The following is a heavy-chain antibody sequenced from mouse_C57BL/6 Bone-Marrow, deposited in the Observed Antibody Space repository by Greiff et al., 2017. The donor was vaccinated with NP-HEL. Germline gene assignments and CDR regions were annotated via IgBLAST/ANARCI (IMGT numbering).Heavy chain of an antibody. Sequence: DVQLQESGAELVRPGASVKLSCTASGFNIKDDYMHWVKQRPEQGLEWIGWIDPENGDTEYASKFQGKATITADTSSNTAYLQLSSLTSEDTAVYYCTTGYYYGSSYPYYFDYWGQGTTLTVSS. CDR3: TTGYYYGSSYPYYFDY. J-gene: IGHJ2*01. CDR1: GFNIKDDY. V-gene: IGHV14-4*01. D-gene: IGHD1-1*01. CDR2: IDPENGDT.